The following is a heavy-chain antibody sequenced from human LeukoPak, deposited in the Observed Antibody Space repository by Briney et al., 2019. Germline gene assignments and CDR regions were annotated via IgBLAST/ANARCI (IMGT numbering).Heavy chain of an antibody. CDR1: GFTFSSYA. D-gene: IGHD3-22*01. Sequence: GGSLRLSCAASGFTFSSYAMSWVRQAPGKGLEWVAVIWYDGSNKYYADSVKGRFTISRDNSKNTLYLQMNSLRAEDTAVYYCAKEELDYYDLYYFDYWGQGTLVTVSS. V-gene: IGHV3-30*02. CDR3: AKEELDYYDLYYFDY. J-gene: IGHJ4*02. CDR2: IWYDGSNK.